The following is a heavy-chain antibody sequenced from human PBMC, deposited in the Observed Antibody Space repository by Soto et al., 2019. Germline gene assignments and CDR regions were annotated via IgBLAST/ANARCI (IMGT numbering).Heavy chain of an antibody. CDR1: GDSFSSGGYP. Sequence: PQTLSLTCTVSGDSFSSGGYPWTWIRQYPGRGLEWIGYVYYTGRSYYTPSLKSRVTISVDTSKNQFSLKLSSVTAADTAVYYCLFVATPGGPRCSLDPCARRTLVTVSS. V-gene: IGHV4-31*03. D-gene: IGHD3-10*02. CDR2: VYYTGRS. J-gene: IGHJ5*02. CDR3: LFVATPGGPRCSLDP.